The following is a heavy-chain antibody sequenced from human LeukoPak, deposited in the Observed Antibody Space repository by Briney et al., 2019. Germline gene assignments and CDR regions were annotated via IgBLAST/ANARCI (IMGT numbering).Heavy chain of an antibody. CDR2: IYSGGST. J-gene: IGHJ4*02. CDR1: GFTVSSNY. V-gene: IGHV3-66*02. Sequence: PGGSLRLSCAASGFTVSSNYMSWVRQAPGKGLEWVSVIYSGGSTYYADSVKGRFTISRDNPKNTLYLQMNSLRAEDTAVYYCARDSPSRGWPLDYWGQGTLVTVSS. CDR3: ARDSPSRGWPLDY. D-gene: IGHD6-19*01.